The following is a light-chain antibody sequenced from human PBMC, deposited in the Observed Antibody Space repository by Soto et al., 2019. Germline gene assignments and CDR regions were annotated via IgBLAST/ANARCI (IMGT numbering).Light chain of an antibody. V-gene: IGKV1-17*01. CDR1: HDISNY. CDR2: AAS. Sequence: DIQMTQSPSSLSASVVDRCTSTCHASHDISNYLGLYQQKPGKAPKRLIYAASSLQSGVPSRFSGSGSGTEFTLTISSLQPEDFATYYCLQHNSYPQTFGQGTKVDIK. CDR3: LQHNSYPQT. J-gene: IGKJ1*01.